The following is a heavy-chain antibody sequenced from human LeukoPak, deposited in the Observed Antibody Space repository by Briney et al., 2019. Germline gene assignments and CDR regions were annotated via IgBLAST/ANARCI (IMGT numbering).Heavy chain of an antibody. V-gene: IGHV1-8*03. Sequence: ASMKVSCKASGYTFTSYGISWVRQAPGQGLEWMGWMNPNSGNTGYAQKFQGRVTITRNTSISTAYMGLSSLRSEDTAVYYCARGGRITIFGVVSAHWYFDLWGRGTLVTVSS. CDR3: ARGGRITIFGVVSAHWYFDL. CDR2: MNPNSGNT. D-gene: IGHD3-3*01. CDR1: GYTFTSYG. J-gene: IGHJ2*01.